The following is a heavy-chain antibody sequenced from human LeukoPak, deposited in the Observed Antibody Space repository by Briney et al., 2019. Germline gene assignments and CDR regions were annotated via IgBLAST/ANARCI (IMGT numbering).Heavy chain of an antibody. J-gene: IGHJ4*02. Sequence: GGSLRLSCAASGFTVSSNYMSWVRHAPGRGLDWVANIKPDGSAEYYAASVKGRFTVSRDNAKNSLYLQMNSLRVEDTAVYYCARANNSSWHNWGQGTLVTVSS. V-gene: IGHV3-7*01. D-gene: IGHD6-13*01. CDR2: IKPDGSAE. CDR1: GFTVSSNY. CDR3: ARANNSSWHN.